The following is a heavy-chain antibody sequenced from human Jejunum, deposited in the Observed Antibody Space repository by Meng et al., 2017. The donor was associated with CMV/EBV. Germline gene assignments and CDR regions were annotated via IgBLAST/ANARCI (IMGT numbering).Heavy chain of an antibody. D-gene: IGHD4-11*01. CDR3: ARIQVYSKGHYGMDV. CDR2: IKQDGSEK. CDR1: GFTFPSYW. V-gene: IGHV3-7*01. J-gene: IGHJ6*02. Sequence: GFTFPSYWMTWVRQAPGKGLEWVANIKQDGSEKYYVDSVKSRFTISRDNAKNSLYLQMDSLRAEDTAVYYCARIQVYSKGHYGMDVWGQGTTVTVSS.